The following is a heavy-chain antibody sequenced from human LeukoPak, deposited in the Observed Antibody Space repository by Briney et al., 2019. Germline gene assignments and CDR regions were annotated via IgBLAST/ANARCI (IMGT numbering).Heavy chain of an antibody. V-gene: IGHV4-38-2*02. CDR2: IYHSGST. D-gene: IGHD6-13*01. J-gene: IGHJ4*02. Sequence: SETLSLTCSVSGYSISSGYYWGWIRPPPGKGLEWIGSIYHSGSTYYNPSLKSRVTISVDTSKNQFSLKLSSVTAADTAVYYCARDRVNIAAAGSIHDYWGQGTLVTVSS. CDR1: GYSISSGYY. CDR3: ARDRVNIAAAGSIHDY.